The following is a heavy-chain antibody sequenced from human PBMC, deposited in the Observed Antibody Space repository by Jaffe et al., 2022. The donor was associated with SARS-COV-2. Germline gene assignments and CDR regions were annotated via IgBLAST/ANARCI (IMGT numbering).Heavy chain of an antibody. Sequence: EVQLVESGGGLVHRGGSLRLSCAASGFTFSTYGMSWVRQAPGKGLEWVSAINTIGVNTHYADSVRGRFTISRDNSRDTVFLQLNNLGAEDTAIYYCTGLFPGLGVFDLWGQGTMVVVSS. CDR3: TGLFPGLGVFDL. CDR2: INTIGVNT. J-gene: IGHJ3*01. V-gene: IGHV3-23*04. D-gene: IGHD1-1*01. CDR1: GFTFSTYG.